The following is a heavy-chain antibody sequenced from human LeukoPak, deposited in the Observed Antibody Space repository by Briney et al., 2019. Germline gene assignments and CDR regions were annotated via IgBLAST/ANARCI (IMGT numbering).Heavy chain of an antibody. CDR3: AKGGAATMRDGYNYYYYYMEV. CDR1: GITFSSHA. D-gene: IGHD5-24*01. V-gene: IGHV3-23*01. CDR2: ISGSGGHT. Sequence: GGSLRLSCAASGITFSSHAMGWVRQAPGKGLEWVSLISGSGGHTYYGDSVKGRFTISRDNSTNRLYLQMNSLRPEDTAVYYCAKGGAATMRDGYNYYYYYMEVWGRGTTVTVSS. J-gene: IGHJ6*03.